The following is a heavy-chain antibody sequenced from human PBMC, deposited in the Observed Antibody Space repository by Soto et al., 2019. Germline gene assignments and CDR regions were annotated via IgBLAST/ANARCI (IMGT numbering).Heavy chain of an antibody. V-gene: IGHV1-69*08. D-gene: IGHD5-18*01. Sequence: QVQLVQSGAEVKKPGSSVKVSCKASGGTFSSYTISWVRQAPGQGLEWMGRIIPILGIANYAQKFQGRVTITADKSTSTAYMELSSLRSEDTAVYYCARDGGIQLWNDWGQGTLVTVSS. CDR3: ARDGGIQLWND. CDR2: IIPILGIA. CDR1: GGTFSSYT. J-gene: IGHJ4*02.